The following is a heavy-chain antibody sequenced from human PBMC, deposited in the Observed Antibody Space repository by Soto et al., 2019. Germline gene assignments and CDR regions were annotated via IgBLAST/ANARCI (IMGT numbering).Heavy chain of an antibody. V-gene: IGHV3-30*19. Sequence: QVQLVESGGGVVQPGTSLRVSCVGSGFTFRSYVIHWVRQAPGKGLEWVALTSYDGSDKYYGDSVRGRFTISRDNSRNTVGLQMDSLRFEDTALYYCARWGTTGGLDVWGQGTLVSVSS. J-gene: IGHJ1*01. CDR2: TSYDGSDK. CDR3: ARWGTTGGLDV. D-gene: IGHD3-16*01. CDR1: GFTFRSYV.